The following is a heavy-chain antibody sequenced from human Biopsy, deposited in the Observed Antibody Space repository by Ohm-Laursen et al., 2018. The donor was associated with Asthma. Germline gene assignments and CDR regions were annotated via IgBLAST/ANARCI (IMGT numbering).Heavy chain of an antibody. D-gene: IGHD3-3*01. J-gene: IGHJ6*02. CDR1: GFTFSSYG. V-gene: IGHV3-30*18. Sequence: SSLRLSCSASGFTFSSYGMHWVRQAPGKGLEWVAVISYDGGNKYYADSVKGRFTISRDNSKNTLYLQMNSLRAEDTAVYYCAKDTEGRYDFLSGLSYNYYGMDVWGQGTTVTVSS. CDR2: ISYDGGNK. CDR3: AKDTEGRYDFLSGLSYNYYGMDV.